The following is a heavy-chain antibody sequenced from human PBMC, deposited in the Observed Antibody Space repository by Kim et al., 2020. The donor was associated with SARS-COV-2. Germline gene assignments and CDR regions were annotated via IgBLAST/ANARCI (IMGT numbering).Heavy chain of an antibody. CDR3: GRARGSYYYYMDV. D-gene: IGHD3-16*01. Sequence: GGSLRPSCVVSGFTFSTYGMHWVRQAPGKGLEWVAVIWYDGSNKYYADSVKGRFTASRDESKNTVYLQMSSLRAEDTAVYYCGRARGSYYYYMDVWGKGT. CDR1: GFTFSTYG. J-gene: IGHJ6*03. V-gene: IGHV3-33*01. CDR2: IWYDGSNK.